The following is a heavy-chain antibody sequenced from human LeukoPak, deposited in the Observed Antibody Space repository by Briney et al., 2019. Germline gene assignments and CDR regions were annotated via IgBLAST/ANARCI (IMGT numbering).Heavy chain of an antibody. V-gene: IGHV3-53*01. J-gene: IGHJ4*02. Sequence: SGGSLRLSCAASGFTVSSNYMSWVRQAPGKGLEWVSVIYSGGSTYYADSVKDRFTISRDNSKNTLYLQMNSLRAEDTAVYYCAREGAEEYFDYWGQGTLVTVSS. CDR2: IYSGGST. CDR3: AREGAEEYFDY. CDR1: GFTVSSNY.